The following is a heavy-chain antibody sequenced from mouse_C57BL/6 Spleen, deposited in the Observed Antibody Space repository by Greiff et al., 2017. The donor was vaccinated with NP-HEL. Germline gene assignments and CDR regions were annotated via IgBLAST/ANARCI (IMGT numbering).Heavy chain of an antibody. CDR2: ISYDGSN. V-gene: IGHV3-6*01. CDR1: GYSITSGYY. J-gene: IGHJ3*01. CDR3: AREPYTAQATLFAY. Sequence: EVKLQESGPGLVKPSQSLSLTCSVTGYSITSGYYWNWIRQFPGNKLEWMGYISYDGSNNYNPSLKNRISITRDTSKNQFFLKLNSVTTEDTATYYCAREPYTAQATLFAYWGQGTLVTVSA. D-gene: IGHD3-2*02.